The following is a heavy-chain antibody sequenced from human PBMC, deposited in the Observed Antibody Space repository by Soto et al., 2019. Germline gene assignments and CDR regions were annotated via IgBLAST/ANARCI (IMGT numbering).Heavy chain of an antibody. V-gene: IGHV1-69*13. CDR2: IIPIFGTA. D-gene: IGHD3-22*01. CDR3: ASPSRAINTMIVDDAFDI. J-gene: IGHJ3*02. Sequence: SVNVSCNASGGTFSSYSISWVRQAPGQGLEWMGGIIPIFGTANYAQKFQGRVTITADESTSTAYMELSSLRSEDTAVYYCASPSRAINTMIVDDAFDIWGQGTMVTVSS. CDR1: GGTFSSYS.